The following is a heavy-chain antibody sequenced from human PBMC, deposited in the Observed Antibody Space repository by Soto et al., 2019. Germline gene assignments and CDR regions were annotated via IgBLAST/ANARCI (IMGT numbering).Heavy chain of an antibody. CDR3: GGDYSSYGPFDY. CDR2: ISSSSSTI. J-gene: IGHJ4*02. Sequence: EVQLVESGGGLVQPGGSLRLSCAASGFTFSSYSMNWVRQAPGKGLEWVSYISSSSSTIYYADSVKGRFTISRDNAKNTLYLQMNSRRAEDTAVYYCGGDYSSYGPFDYWGQGTLVTVSS. D-gene: IGHD5-18*01. V-gene: IGHV3-48*01. CDR1: GFTFSSYS.